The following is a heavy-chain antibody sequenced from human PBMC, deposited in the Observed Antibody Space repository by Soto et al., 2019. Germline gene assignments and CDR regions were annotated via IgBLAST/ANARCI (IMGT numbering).Heavy chain of an antibody. CDR1: GFTFSSFR. J-gene: IGHJ2*01. CDR2: ISYDGSDT. CDR3: VTDIPFLGIWYFDL. V-gene: IGHV3-30*03. Sequence: EQLAESGGGVVQSGRSLRLSCEASGFTFSSFRMHWVRQAPGKGLEWVAVISYDGSDTYFADSVKGRFTISRDNSKNTVYLQMNSLSVEDTAVYYCVTDIPFLGIWYFDLWGRGSLVSVSS. D-gene: IGHD3-16*01.